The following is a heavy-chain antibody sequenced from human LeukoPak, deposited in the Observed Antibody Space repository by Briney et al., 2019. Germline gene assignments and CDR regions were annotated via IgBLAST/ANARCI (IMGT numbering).Heavy chain of an antibody. D-gene: IGHD3-22*01. CDR3: ARGVAYYDSSGPFDY. CDR1: GFTFSSYA. Sequence: GGSLRLSCAASGFTFSSYAMSWVRQAPGKGLEWVSGISGSGGSTYSADSVKGRFTISRDNSKNTLYLQMNSLRAEDTAVYYCARGVAYYDSSGPFDYWGQGPLVPASS. J-gene: IGHJ4*02. V-gene: IGHV3-23*01. CDR2: ISGSGGST.